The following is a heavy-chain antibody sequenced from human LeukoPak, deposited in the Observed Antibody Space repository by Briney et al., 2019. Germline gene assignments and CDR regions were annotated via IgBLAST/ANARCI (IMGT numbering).Heavy chain of an antibody. V-gene: IGHV1-24*01. CDR3: AHFYGDYRSDWFDP. Sequence: GASVKVSCKVSGYTLTELSIHWLRQAPGKGLEWMGGFDPEDGETIYAQKFQGRVTMTEDTSTDTAYMDLSSLISEDTAVYYCAHFYGDYRSDWFDPWGQGTLVTVST. CDR2: FDPEDGET. J-gene: IGHJ5*02. CDR1: GYTLTELS. D-gene: IGHD4-17*01.